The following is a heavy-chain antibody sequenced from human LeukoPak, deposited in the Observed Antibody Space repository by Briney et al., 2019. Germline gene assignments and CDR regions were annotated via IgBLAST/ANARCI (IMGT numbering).Heavy chain of an antibody. D-gene: IGHD3-22*01. Sequence: GGSLRLSCAASGFTFDDYAMHWVRQAPGKGLERVSLISWDGGSTYYADSVKGRFTISRDNSKNSLYLQMNSLRAEDTALYYCAKTYDRSYYYMDVWGKGTTVTVSS. J-gene: IGHJ6*03. CDR3: AKTYDRSYYYMDV. V-gene: IGHV3-43D*03. CDR2: ISWDGGST. CDR1: GFTFDDYA.